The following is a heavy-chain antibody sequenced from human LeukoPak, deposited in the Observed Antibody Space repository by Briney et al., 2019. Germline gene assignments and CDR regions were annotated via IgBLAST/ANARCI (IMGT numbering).Heavy chain of an antibody. CDR1: GGSISSYY. V-gene: IGHV4-59*08. Sequence: SETLSLTCTVSGGSISSYYWSWIRQPPGKGLEWIGYIYYSGSTNYNPSLKSRVTISEDTSKNQFSLKLSSVTAADTAVYYCARLGDSSGYYSPFDYWGQGTLVTVSS. D-gene: IGHD3-22*01. CDR3: ARLGDSSGYYSPFDY. CDR2: IYYSGST. J-gene: IGHJ4*02.